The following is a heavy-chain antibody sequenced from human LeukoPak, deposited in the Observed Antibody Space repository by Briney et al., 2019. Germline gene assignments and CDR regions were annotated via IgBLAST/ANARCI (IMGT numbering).Heavy chain of an antibody. CDR1: GVTFSSYA. D-gene: IGHD6-13*01. CDR3: ARDTGIAAAPFDY. Sequence: GRSLRLSCAASGVTFSSYAMHWVRQAPGKGLEWVAVISYDGSNKYYADSVKGRFTTSRDNSKNTLYLQMNSLRAEDTAVYYCARDTGIAAAPFDYWGQGTLVTVSS. V-gene: IGHV3-30*04. CDR2: ISYDGSNK. J-gene: IGHJ4*02.